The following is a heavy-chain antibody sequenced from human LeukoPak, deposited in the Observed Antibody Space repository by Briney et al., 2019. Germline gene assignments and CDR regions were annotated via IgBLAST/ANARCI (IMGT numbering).Heavy chain of an antibody. CDR2: IRSKAYGGTT. CDR1: GFTFGDYA. CDR3: ARRRAGLGWYFDL. V-gene: IGHV3-49*03. D-gene: IGHD1-14*01. Sequence: GGSLRLSCTASGFTFGDYAMSWFRQAPGKGLEWEGFIRSKAYGGTTEYAASVKGRFTISRDDSKSIAYLQMNSLKTEDTAVYYCARRRAGLGWYFDLWGRGTLVTVSS. J-gene: IGHJ2*01.